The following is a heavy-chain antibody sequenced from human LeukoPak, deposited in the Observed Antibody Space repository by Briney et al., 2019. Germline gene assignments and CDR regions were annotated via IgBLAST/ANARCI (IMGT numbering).Heavy chain of an antibody. D-gene: IGHD2-2*02. CDR3: ARIEDHDGSSSYRALDF. J-gene: IGHJ4*02. CDR2: IKHDESEK. CDR1: GFTFSKYW. Sequence: GGSLRLSCVASGFTFSKYWMSWVRQAPGKGLEWVASIKHDESEKYYVDSVKGQFTISRDNAKNSVYLEMNSLRVEDTAVYYCARIEDHDGSSSYRALDFWGQGTLVPVSS. V-gene: IGHV3-7*01.